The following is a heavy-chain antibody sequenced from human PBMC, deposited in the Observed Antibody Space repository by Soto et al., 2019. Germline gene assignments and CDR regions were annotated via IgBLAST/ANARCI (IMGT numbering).Heavy chain of an antibody. CDR2: IIPFLGVT. CDR3: ARVSLPSYYYGSGTQGVDY. CDR1: GGTFSPYT. V-gene: IGHV1-69*02. D-gene: IGHD3-10*01. J-gene: IGHJ4*02. Sequence: SVKVSCKASGGTFSPYTVNWVRQAPGQGLEWMGRIIPFLGVTNYAQKFQARVTLTADTSTTTAYMELSGLRFEDTAVYYCARVSLPSYYYGSGTQGVDYWGQGTLVTVSS.